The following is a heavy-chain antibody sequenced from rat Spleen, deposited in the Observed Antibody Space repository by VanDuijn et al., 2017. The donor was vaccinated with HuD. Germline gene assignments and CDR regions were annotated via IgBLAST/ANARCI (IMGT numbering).Heavy chain of an antibody. CDR2: ISYDGSST. CDR1: GFTFSNYG. CDR3: GRGPYVMDA. Sequence: EVQLVESGGGLVQPGRSLKLSCAASGFTFSNYGMAWVRQAPTKGLEWVATISYDGSSTYDRDSVKGRFTISRDNAKSTLYLQMDSLRSEDTATYYCGRGPYVMDAWGQGASVTVSS. J-gene: IGHJ4*01. V-gene: IGHV5-29*01.